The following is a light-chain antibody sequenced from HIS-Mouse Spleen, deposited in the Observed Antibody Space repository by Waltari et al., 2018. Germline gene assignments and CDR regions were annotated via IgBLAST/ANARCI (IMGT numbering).Light chain of an antibody. CDR1: SSDVGSYNL. Sequence: QSALTQPASVSGSPGQSITISCTGTSSDVGSYNLVSWYQQHPGKAPKLMIYEGSKRAPGVSNRFSGSKSGKAASLTISGLQAEDGADYYCCSYAGSRTWVFGGGDKLTGL. CDR3: CSYAGSRTWV. V-gene: IGLV2-23*01. J-gene: IGLJ3*02. CDR2: EGS.